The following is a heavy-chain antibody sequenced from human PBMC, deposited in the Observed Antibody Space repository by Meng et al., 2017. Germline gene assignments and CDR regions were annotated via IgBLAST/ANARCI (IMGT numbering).Heavy chain of an antibody. V-gene: IGHV3-23*01. CDR1: GFTFSSYA. Sequence: ETLSLTCAASGFTFSSYAMSWVRQAPGKGLEWVSAISGSGGSTYYADSVKGRFTISRDNSKNTLYLQMNSLRAEDTAVYYCARDGFVFGGQGTLVTVSS. J-gene: IGHJ4*02. CDR2: ISGSGGST. CDR3: ARDGFVF. D-gene: IGHD2-2*03.